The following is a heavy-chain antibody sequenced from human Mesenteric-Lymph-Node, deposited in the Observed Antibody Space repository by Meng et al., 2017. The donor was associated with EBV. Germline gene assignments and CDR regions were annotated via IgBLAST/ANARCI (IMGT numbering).Heavy chain of an antibody. CDR3: ARTTDYHGDGYSFFFEY. D-gene: IGHD5-18*01. Sequence: PVLQPDSEVKKPGASGKVSCRASGYPFSSYGISWVRQAPGQGLEWMGWISAYDTNPNYSQKFQGRVTMTTDTSTNTVYMELRSLTSDDTAVYFCARTTDYHGDGYSFFFEYWGQGTLVTVSS. CDR2: ISAYDTNP. J-gene: IGHJ4*02. CDR1: GYPFSSYG. V-gene: IGHV1-18*01.